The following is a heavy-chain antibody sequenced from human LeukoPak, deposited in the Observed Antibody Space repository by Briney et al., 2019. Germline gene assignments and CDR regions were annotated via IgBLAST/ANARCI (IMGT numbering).Heavy chain of an antibody. Sequence: GGSLRLSCAASGFTASSNYMTWVRQAPGKGLEWVSVIFSGGNTFYADSVKGRFTISRDNSKNTLYLQMNSLRAEDTAVYYCARGFSSSWDSYFDYWGQGTLVTVSS. J-gene: IGHJ4*02. CDR1: GFTASSNY. V-gene: IGHV3-53*01. CDR2: IFSGGNT. D-gene: IGHD6-13*01. CDR3: ARGFSSSWDSYFDY.